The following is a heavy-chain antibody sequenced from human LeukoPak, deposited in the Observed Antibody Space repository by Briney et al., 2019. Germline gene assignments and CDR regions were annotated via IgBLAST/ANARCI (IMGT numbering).Heavy chain of an antibody. V-gene: IGHV3-21*01. CDR1: GFTFSSYI. D-gene: IGHD6-6*01. J-gene: IGHJ6*03. CDR3: AREGGSSSKYYYYYYMDV. Sequence: GGSLRLSCAASGFTFSSYIMNWVRQAPGKGLEWVSSISSSSSYIYYADSVKGRFTISRDNAKNSLYLQMNSLRAEDTAVYYCAREGGSSSKYYYYYYMDVWGKGTTVTVSS. CDR2: ISSSSSYI.